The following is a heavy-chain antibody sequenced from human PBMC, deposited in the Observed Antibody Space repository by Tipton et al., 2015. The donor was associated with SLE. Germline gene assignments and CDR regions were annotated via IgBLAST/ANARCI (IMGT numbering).Heavy chain of an antibody. Sequence: GLVKPSETLSLTCTVSGGSISSYYWSWIRQPPGKGLEWIGYIYYSGSTNYNPSLKRRVTITVDTSKNQFSLKLSSVTAADTAVYDCARLSYYESAFDPWGEGCVVAVSA. CDR1: GGSISSYY. J-gene: IGHJ5*02. V-gene: IGHV4-59*01. CDR3: ARLSYYESAFDP. D-gene: IGHD3-22*01. CDR2: IYYSGST.